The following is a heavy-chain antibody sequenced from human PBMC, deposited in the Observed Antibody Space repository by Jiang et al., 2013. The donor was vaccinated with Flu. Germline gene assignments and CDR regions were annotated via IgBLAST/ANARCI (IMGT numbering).Heavy chain of an antibody. CDR1: EDSVSGNSGA. CDR2: IFYRSKWYY. CDR3: ARAKYSNSSGSNYFDY. V-gene: IGHV6-1*01. Sequence: QTLSLTCAISEDSVSGNSGAWNWIRQSPSRGLEWLGRIFYRSKWYYEYAPSVKGRIVINPDTSKNQFSLQLTSATPDDTAVYYCARAKYSNSSGSNYFDYWGQGTLVTVSS. D-gene: IGHD6-6*01. J-gene: IGHJ4*02.